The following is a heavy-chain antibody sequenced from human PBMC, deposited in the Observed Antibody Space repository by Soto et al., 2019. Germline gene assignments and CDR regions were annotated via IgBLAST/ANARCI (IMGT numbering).Heavy chain of an antibody. CDR3: ATGGHNDGYNFYHGMDV. D-gene: IGHD3-16*01. V-gene: IGHV1-69*01. CDR1: GGIFTNNA. Sequence: QVQVVQSGAEVKKPGSSVKVSCKVSGGIFTNNAISWVRQAPGQGLEWLGGVIPLFDTAYYAQIFRGRLRISADGATTPAYMELSGLTSADTAVYFCATGGHNDGYNFYHGMDVWGLGTTVTVS. J-gene: IGHJ6*02. CDR2: VIPLFDTA.